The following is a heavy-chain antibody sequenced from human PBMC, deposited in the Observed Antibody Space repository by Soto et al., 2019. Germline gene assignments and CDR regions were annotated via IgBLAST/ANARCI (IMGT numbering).Heavy chain of an antibody. J-gene: IGHJ6*03. CDR1: GFTFSSYA. V-gene: IGHV3-23*01. CDR2: ISGSGGST. Sequence: EVQLLESGGGLVQPGGSLRHSCAASGFTFSSYAMSWVRQAPGKGLEWVSAISGSGGSTYYADSVKGRFTISRDNSKNTLYLQMNSLRVEDTAVYYCAKDAMITFGGVISGYYYYYMDVWGKGTTVTVSS. CDR3: AKDAMITFGGVISGYYYYYMDV. D-gene: IGHD3-16*02.